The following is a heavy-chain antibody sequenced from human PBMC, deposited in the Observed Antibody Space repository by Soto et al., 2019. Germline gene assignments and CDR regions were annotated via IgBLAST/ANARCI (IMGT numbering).Heavy chain of an antibody. V-gene: IGHV3-30*18. CDR2: ISYDGSNK. CDR1: GFTFSSYG. Sequence: QVQLVESGGGVVQPGRSLRLSCAASGFTFSSYGMHWVRQAPGQGLEWVAVISYDGSNKYYADSVKGRFTISRDNSKNPLYLQMNSLRAEDTAVYYCAKDKRLGGVGANYYGMDVWGQGTTVTVSS. J-gene: IGHJ6*02. CDR3: AKDKRLGGVGANYYGMDV. D-gene: IGHD1-26*01.